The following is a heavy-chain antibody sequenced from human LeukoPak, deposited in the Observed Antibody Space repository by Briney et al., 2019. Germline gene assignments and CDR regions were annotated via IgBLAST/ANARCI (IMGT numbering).Heavy chain of an antibody. CDR1: GGSISSYY. V-gene: IGHV4-59*08. CDR3: ARIPPIAAAGLYFDY. J-gene: IGHJ4*02. Sequence: SETLSLTCTVSGGSISSYYWSWMRQPPGKGLEWIGYIYYSGSTNYNPSLKSRVTISVDTSKNQFSLKLSSVTAADTAVYYCARIPPIAAAGLYFDYWGQGTLVTVSS. D-gene: IGHD6-13*01. CDR2: IYYSGST.